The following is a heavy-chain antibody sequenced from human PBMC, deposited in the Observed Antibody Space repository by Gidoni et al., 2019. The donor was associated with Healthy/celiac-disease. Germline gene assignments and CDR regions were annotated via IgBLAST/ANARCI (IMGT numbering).Heavy chain of an antibody. CDR2: INHSGRT. CDR3: ARGLDPDWFDP. J-gene: IGHJ5*02. Sequence: QVQLQQWGAGLLKPSETLSLTCAVYGGSFSGYYWSWIRQPPGKGLEWIGEINHSGRTNYNPSLKSRVTISVDTSKNQFSLKLSYVTAADTAVYYCARGLDPDWFDPWGQGTLVTVSS. CDR1: GGSFSGYY. V-gene: IGHV4-34*01.